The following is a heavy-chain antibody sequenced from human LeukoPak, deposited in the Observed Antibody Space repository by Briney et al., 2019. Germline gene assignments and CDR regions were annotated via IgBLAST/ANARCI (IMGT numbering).Heavy chain of an antibody. Sequence: SETLSLTCTVSGGSISSGSYYWIWIRQPAGKGLEWIGRIYTSGSTNYNPSLKSRVTISVDTSKNQFSLKLSSVTAADTAVYYCARYPTYDSSGRHYWGQGTLVTVSS. J-gene: IGHJ4*02. CDR2: IYTSGST. CDR1: GGSISSGSYY. CDR3: ARYPTYDSSGRHY. D-gene: IGHD3-22*01. V-gene: IGHV4-61*02.